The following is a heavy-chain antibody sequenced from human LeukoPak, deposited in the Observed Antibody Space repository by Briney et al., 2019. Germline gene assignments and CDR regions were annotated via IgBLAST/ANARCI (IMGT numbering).Heavy chain of an antibody. CDR1: GFTVSSNY. J-gene: IGHJ4*02. CDR3: AKDPHSSSWPYY. Sequence: GGSLRLSCAASGFTVSSNYMSWVRQAPGKGLEWVSVIYSGGSTYYADSVKGRFTISRDNSKNTLYLQMNSLRAEDTAVYYCAKDPHSSSWPYYWGQGTLVTVSS. CDR2: IYSGGST. V-gene: IGHV3-53*01. D-gene: IGHD6-13*01.